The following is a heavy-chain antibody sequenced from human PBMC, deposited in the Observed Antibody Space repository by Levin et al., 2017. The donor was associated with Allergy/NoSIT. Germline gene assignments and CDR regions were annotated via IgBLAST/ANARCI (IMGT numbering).Heavy chain of an antibody. V-gene: IGHV3-48*02. Sequence: PGGSLRLSCAASGFTFRSYDMSWVRQAPGKGLEWVSFITGSSNIILYADSVKGRFTISRDNAESSLYLQMNSLRDEDTAVYYCARDKEDGSCSDGACYPDYWGQGTLVTVSS. D-gene: IGHD2-15*01. CDR2: ITGSSNII. CDR1: GFTFRSYD. CDR3: ARDKEDGSCSDGACYPDY. J-gene: IGHJ4*02.